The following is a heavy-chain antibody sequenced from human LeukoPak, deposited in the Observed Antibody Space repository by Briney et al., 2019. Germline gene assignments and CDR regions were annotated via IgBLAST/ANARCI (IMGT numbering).Heavy chain of an antibody. CDR3: ARGGYYYDSSGYAHFDY. V-gene: IGHV4-39*07. D-gene: IGHD3-22*01. CDR2: IYYSGST. CDR1: GGSISSSDYY. J-gene: IGHJ4*02. Sequence: SSETLSLTCTVSGGSISSSDYYWGWIRQPPGKGLEWIGSIYYSGSTYNNPSLKSRVTISVDTSKNQFSLKLSSVTAADTAVYYCARGGYYYDSSGYAHFDYWGQGTLVTVSS.